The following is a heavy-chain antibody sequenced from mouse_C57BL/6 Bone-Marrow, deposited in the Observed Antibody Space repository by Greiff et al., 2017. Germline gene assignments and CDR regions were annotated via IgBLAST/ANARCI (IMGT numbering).Heavy chain of an antibody. V-gene: IGHV1-53*01. CDR1: GYTFTSYW. CDR2: FNPGKGGV. CDR3: ARLCGLGDY. Sequence: QVQLQQPGTELVKPGASVKLSCKASGYTFTSYWMHWVNQRPGQGLGWIGNFNPGKGGVNYNEKFKSKATLTVDKSSSTAYMQLSSLTSEDSAVYYCARLCGLGDYWGQGTSVTVSS. D-gene: IGHD3-1*01. J-gene: IGHJ4*01.